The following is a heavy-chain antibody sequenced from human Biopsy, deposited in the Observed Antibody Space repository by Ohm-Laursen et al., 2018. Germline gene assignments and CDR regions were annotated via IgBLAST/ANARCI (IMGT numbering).Heavy chain of an antibody. J-gene: IGHJ6*02. CDR1: GGSISSGW. V-gene: IGHV4-59*01. Sequence: PGTLSLTCTVSGGSISSGWWSWIRQTPGKGLGWIGDVYYSGTTTYNPSLRSRVTISVDTSMNQISLRLQSVTAADTAIYYCTRATNSTGWPYYYFYGMDIWGQGTTVTVSS. D-gene: IGHD2/OR15-2a*01. CDR2: VYYSGTT. CDR3: TRATNSTGWPYYYFYGMDI.